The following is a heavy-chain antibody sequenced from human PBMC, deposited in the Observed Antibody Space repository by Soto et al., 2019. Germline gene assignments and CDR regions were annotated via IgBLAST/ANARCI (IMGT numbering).Heavy chain of an antibody. Sequence: GGSLRLSCAASGFTFSSYAMSWVRQAPGKGLEWVSAISGSGGSTYYADSVKGRFTISRDNSKNTLYLQMNSLRAEDTAVYYCASRVVVPAATYYYYYYGMDVWGQGPTVTVSS. D-gene: IGHD2-2*01. CDR3: ASRVVVPAATYYYYYYGMDV. CDR2: ISGSGGST. V-gene: IGHV3-23*01. J-gene: IGHJ6*02. CDR1: GFTFSSYA.